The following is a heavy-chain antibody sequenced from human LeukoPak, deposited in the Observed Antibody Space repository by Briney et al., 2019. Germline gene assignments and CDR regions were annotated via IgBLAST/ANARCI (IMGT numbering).Heavy chain of an antibody. Sequence: SETLSLTCTVSGGSISSYYWSWIRQPPGKGLEWIGSIYYSGSTNYNPSLKSRVTVSVDTSKNQFSLKLSSVTAADTAVYYCARLQLGAKYYFDYWGQGTLVTVSS. J-gene: IGHJ4*02. CDR1: GGSISSYY. CDR2: IYYSGST. D-gene: IGHD5-18*01. CDR3: ARLQLGAKYYFDY. V-gene: IGHV4-59*12.